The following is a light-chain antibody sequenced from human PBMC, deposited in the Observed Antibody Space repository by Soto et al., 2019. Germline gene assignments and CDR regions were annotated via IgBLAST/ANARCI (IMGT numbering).Light chain of an antibody. Sequence: EIVLTQSPATLSLSPGERATLSCRARQSVSSYLAWYQQKPGQAPRLLIYDASNRATGIPARFSGSGSGTDFTLTISSLEPEDFAVYYCQQRSNWPPSFGQGTKLDIK. V-gene: IGKV3-11*01. CDR2: DAS. CDR1: QSVSSY. CDR3: QQRSNWPPS. J-gene: IGKJ2*01.